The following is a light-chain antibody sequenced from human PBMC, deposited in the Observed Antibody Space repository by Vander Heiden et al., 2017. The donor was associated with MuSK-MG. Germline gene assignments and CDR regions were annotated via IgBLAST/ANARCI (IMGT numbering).Light chain of an antibody. J-gene: IGLJ3*02. CDR2: EVT. Sequence: QSALTQPASVSGSPGQSITISCTGSSRDVGIYNFVSWYQQYPGTAPKLIIYEVTNRTSGGANRFSGSKSGNTASLTIAGLQAEDEADYYCSSYTTSNTVVFGGGTKVTVL. V-gene: IGLV2-14*01. CDR1: SRDVGIYNF. CDR3: SSYTTSNTVV.